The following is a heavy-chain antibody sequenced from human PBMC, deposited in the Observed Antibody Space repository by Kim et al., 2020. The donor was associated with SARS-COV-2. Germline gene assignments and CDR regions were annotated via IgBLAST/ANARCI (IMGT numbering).Heavy chain of an antibody. Sequence: NTKYSQKVQGRVTIPRNTSASTAYMELSSLRSEDTAVYYCARESGGSYSDWGQGTLVTVSS. D-gene: IGHD1-26*01. CDR3: ARESGGSYSD. CDR2: NT. J-gene: IGHJ4*02. V-gene: IGHV1-3*01.